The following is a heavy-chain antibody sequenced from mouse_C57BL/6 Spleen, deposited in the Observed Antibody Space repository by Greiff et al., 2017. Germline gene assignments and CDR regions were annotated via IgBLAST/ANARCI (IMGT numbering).Heavy chain of an antibody. D-gene: IGHD2-3*01. J-gene: IGHJ4*01. CDR2: IHPNSGST. CDR1: GYTFTSYW. CDR3: ARWDYDGYGGYYAMDY. V-gene: IGHV1-64*01. Sequence: QVQLQQPGAELVKPGASVKLSCKASGYTFTSYWMHWVKQRPGQGLEWIGMIHPNSGSTNYNEKFKGKATLTADKSSSTAYMQLSSLTSEDSAVYFCARWDYDGYGGYYAMDYWGQGTSVTVSS.